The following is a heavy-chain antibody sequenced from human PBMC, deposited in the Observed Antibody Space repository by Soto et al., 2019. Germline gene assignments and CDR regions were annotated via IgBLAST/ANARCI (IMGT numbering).Heavy chain of an antibody. J-gene: IGHJ3*02. Sequence: QVQLVQSGAEVKKPGSSVKVSCKASGGTFSSYTISWVRQAPGQGLEWMGRIIPILGIANYAQKFQGRVTITADKSTSTGYMEVSSLRSKDTAVYYCADEEHVEMVSIRLLGAFDIWGQGTMVTVSS. D-gene: IGHD3-10*01. CDR3: ADEEHVEMVSIRLLGAFDI. CDR2: IIPILGIA. CDR1: GGTFSSYT. V-gene: IGHV1-69*02.